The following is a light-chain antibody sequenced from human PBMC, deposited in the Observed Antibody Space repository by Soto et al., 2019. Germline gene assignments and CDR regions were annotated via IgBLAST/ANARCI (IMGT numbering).Light chain of an antibody. Sequence: QSVLTQPPSVSGSPGQSVAISCTGTSSDIGAYNRVSWYQQPPGTAPKLMIYDVNNRPSGVPDRFSGSKSGNTASLTISGLRADDEAYYYGSSFTSSTTYVFGTGTKVTVL. J-gene: IGLJ1*01. V-gene: IGLV2-18*02. CDR1: SSDIGAYNR. CDR2: DVN. CDR3: SSFTSSTTYV.